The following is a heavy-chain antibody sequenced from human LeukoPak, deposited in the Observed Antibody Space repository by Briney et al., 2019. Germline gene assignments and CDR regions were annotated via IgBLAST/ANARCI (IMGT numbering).Heavy chain of an antibody. CDR3: ARPNGSGSYLKSYYYYMDV. CDR2: IIPIFGTA. V-gene: IGHV1-69*13. Sequence: ASGKVSCKASGGTFSSYAISWVRQAPGQGLEWMGGIIPIFGTANYAQKFQGRVTITADESTSTAYMELSSLRSEDTAVYYCARPNGSGSYLKSYYYYMDVWGKGTTVTVSS. D-gene: IGHD3-10*01. CDR1: GGTFSSYA. J-gene: IGHJ6*03.